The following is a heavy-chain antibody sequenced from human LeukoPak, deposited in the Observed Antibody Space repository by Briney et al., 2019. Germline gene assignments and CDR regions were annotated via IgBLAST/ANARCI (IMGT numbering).Heavy chain of an antibody. D-gene: IGHD6-19*01. V-gene: IGHV3-9*01. CDR1: GFTFDDYA. CDR2: ISWNSGSI. J-gene: IGHJ2*01. CDR3: AKGGSRPWLGITSYWYFDL. Sequence: QTGGSLRLSCAASGFTFDDYAMHWVRQAPGKGLEWVSGISWNSGSIGYADSVKGRFTISRDNAKNSLYLQMNSLRAEDTALYYCAKGGSRPWLGITSYWYFDLWGRGTLVTVSS.